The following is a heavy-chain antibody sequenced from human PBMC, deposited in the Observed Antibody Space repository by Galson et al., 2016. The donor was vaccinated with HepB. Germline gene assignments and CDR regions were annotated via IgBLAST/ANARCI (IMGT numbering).Heavy chain of an antibody. CDR2: IDHSGSA. D-gene: IGHD3-10*01. V-gene: IGHV4-34*01. CDR1: GGSFTAYS. Sequence: SETLSLTCTVYGGSFTAYSWGWIRQPPGKGLEWIGKIDHSGSANYNPALKSRVTISLDTSKNQFSLKLSSVAAADTGVYYCARDGESSVDVWGQGTLVTVSS. CDR3: ARDGESSVDV. J-gene: IGHJ4*02.